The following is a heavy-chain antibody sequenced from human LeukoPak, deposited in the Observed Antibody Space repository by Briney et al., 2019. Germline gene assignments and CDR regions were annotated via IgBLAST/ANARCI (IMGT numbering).Heavy chain of an antibody. CDR1: GFTLSSYW. Sequence: GGSLRLSCAASGFTLSSYWIPWVRQAPGKGLVWVSRINSDGRRTTHADSVKGRFTISRDNAKNTLYLQMNSLRTEDTAVYYCAKTTGRADYSSDGGYYGLDVGGQGTTVTVS. V-gene: IGHV3-74*01. CDR3: AKTTGRADYSSDGGYYGLDV. D-gene: IGHD4-11*01. J-gene: IGHJ6*02. CDR2: INSDGRRT.